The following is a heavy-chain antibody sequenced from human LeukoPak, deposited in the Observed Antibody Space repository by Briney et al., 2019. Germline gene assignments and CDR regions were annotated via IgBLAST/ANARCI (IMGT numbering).Heavy chain of an antibody. CDR1: GGSISSSNW. Sequence: PSETLSLTCAVSGGSISSSNWWSWVRQPPGKGLEWIWEIYHSGSTNYNPSLKSRVTISVDKSKNQFSLKLSSVTAADTAVYYCARAPEAAAGYFDYWGQGTLVTVSS. CDR2: IYHSGST. D-gene: IGHD6-13*01. CDR3: ARAPEAAAGYFDY. J-gene: IGHJ4*02. V-gene: IGHV4-4*02.